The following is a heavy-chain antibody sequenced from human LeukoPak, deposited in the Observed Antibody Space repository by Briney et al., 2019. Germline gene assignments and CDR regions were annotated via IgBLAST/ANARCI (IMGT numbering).Heavy chain of an antibody. V-gene: IGHV3-23*01. CDR2: ISGSGGST. J-gene: IGHJ3*02. CDR3: AKDLLTDSSGYYFPVAFDI. Sequence: GGSLRLSCAASGFTFSSYGMSWVRQAPGEGLEWVSAISGSGGSTYYADSVKGRFTISRDNSKNTLYLQMNSLRAEDTAVYYCAKDLLTDSSGYYFPVAFDIWGQGTMVTVSS. D-gene: IGHD3-22*01. CDR1: GFTFSSYG.